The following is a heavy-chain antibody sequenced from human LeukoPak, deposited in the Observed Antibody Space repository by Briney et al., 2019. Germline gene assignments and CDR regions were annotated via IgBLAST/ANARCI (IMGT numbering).Heavy chain of an antibody. CDR2: IGNSDGSK. D-gene: IGHD3-3*01. CDR1: GFTFRNYA. V-gene: IGHV3-23*01. Sequence: PWGSLRLSCAASGFTFRNYAMSWVRQAPGKGLEWVSAIGNSDGSKFYADSVQGRFAISRDNSKNTLYLQMNSLRAEDTAVYYCAISPSRVVIDNYWGQGTLVTVSS. CDR3: AISPSRVVIDNY. J-gene: IGHJ4*02.